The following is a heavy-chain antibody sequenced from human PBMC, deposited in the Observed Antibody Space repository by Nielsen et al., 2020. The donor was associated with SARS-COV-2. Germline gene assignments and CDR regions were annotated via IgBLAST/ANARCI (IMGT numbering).Heavy chain of an antibody. D-gene: IGHD6-25*01. CDR3: ARDQDGGAATSNFYFDL. V-gene: IGHV3-21*01. CDR2: ITMSGAYM. CDR1: GFRFTSYS. Sequence: GGSLRLSCAASGFRFTSYSMNWVRQAPGKGLEWVASITMSGAYMYYADSVRGQFTVSRDNAENSLYLQMNSLRDEDTAVYYCARDQDGGAATSNFYFDLWGRGTLVIVSS. J-gene: IGHJ2*01.